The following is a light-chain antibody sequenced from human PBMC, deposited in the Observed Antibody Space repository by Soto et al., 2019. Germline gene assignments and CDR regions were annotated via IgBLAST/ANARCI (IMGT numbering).Light chain of an antibody. CDR2: AAS. Sequence: AIRMTQSPSSFSASTGDGVTITCRASQGISSYLAWYQQKPGKSPKLLIYAASTLQSGVTSRFRGSGSVTDFTLTISCLQSEAFATYYCQQYDRYPMTFGQGTKVEIK. V-gene: IGKV1-8*01. J-gene: IGKJ1*01. CDR3: QQYDRYPMT. CDR1: QGISSY.